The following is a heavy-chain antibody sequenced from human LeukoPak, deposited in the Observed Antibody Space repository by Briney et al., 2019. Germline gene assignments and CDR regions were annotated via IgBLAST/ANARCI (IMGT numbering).Heavy chain of an antibody. Sequence: GGSLRLSCAASGFTFSSYDMHWVRQATGKGLEWVSAIGTAGGIYYPDSVKGQFTISRENAKNSLYLQMNSLRAGDTAVYYCARHKHRSYGSGIDWFDPWGQGTLVTVSS. D-gene: IGHD3-10*01. CDR3: ARHKHRSYGSGIDWFDP. CDR1: GFTFSSYD. CDR2: IGTAGGI. V-gene: IGHV3-13*01. J-gene: IGHJ5*02.